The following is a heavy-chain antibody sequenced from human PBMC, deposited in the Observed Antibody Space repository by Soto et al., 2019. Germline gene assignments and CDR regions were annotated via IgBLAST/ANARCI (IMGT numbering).Heavy chain of an antibody. Sequence: GESLKISCQGSGYAFSSYWIAWVRQMPGKGLEWMGIIYPCDSDTRYSPSFQGQVTISVDKSITTAYLQWSSLKASDTAMYYCARGYCTATICDPWFDPWGQGTLVTVSS. V-gene: IGHV5-51*01. CDR3: ARGYCTATICDPWFDP. CDR2: IYPCDSDT. CDR1: GYAFSSYW. J-gene: IGHJ5*02. D-gene: IGHD2-8*02.